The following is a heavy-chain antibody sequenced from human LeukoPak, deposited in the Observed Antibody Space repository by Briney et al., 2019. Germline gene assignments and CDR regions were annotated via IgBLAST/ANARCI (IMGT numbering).Heavy chain of an antibody. CDR1: GGSISTYY. Sequence: PSETLSLTCTVSGGSISTYYWSWIRQPPGKGLEWIGYIYYTWSTSYNPSLKNRVTISLDASKNQFSLELNSVTPADTAVYYCARGGNYWPQWWFDPWGRGTLVSVSS. CDR2: IYYTWST. D-gene: IGHD1-26*01. V-gene: IGHV4-59*01. J-gene: IGHJ5*02. CDR3: ARGGNYWPQWWFDP.